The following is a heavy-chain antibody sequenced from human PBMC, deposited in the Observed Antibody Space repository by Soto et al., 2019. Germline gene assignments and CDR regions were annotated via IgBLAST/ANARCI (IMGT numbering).Heavy chain of an antibody. J-gene: IGHJ4*02. Sequence: SETLSLTCTVSGGSVSSGSYYWSWVRQPPGKGLEWIGYIYYTGSTNYNPSLKSRVTISVDTSKNQFSLKLTSVTAADTAVYYCARNRGSGWPDYWGQGTLVTVSS. V-gene: IGHV4-61*01. CDR1: GGSVSSGSYY. CDR2: IYYTGST. CDR3: ARNRGSGWPDY. D-gene: IGHD6-19*01.